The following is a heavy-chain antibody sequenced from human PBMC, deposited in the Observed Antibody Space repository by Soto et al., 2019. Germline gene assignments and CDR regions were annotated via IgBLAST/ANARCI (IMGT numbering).Heavy chain of an antibody. CDR2: ISYDGSNK. CDR3: AKGALAGDY. V-gene: IGHV3-30*18. CDR1: GFTFSSYG. J-gene: IGHJ4*02. D-gene: IGHD3-10*01. Sequence: QVQLVESGGGVVQPGRSLRLSCAASGFTFSSYGMHWVRQAPGKGLEWVAVISYDGSNKYYADSVKGRFTISRDNSKNTLYLQMNSLRAEDTAVYYCAKGALAGDYWGREPWSPSPQ.